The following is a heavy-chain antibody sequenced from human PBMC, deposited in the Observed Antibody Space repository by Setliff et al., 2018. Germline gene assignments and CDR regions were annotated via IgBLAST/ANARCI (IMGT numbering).Heavy chain of an antibody. CDR3: ARGGTFRYFDF. Sequence: SETLSLTCTVSDGSLSTYYWSWIRQPPGKGLEWIGYVYYSGTANYSPPLRSRLTISVDTSKNQFSLKLKSVTAADTAVYYCARGGTFRYFDFWGQGAPVTVSS. CDR2: VYYSGTA. V-gene: IGHV4-59*01. CDR1: DGSLSTYY. D-gene: IGHD2-15*01. J-gene: IGHJ4*02.